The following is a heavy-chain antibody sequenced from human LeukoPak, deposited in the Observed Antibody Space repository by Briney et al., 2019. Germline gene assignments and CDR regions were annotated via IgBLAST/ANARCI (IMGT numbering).Heavy chain of an antibody. D-gene: IGHD3-10*01. CDR1: GGSFSGYY. Sequence: SETLSLTCAVYGGSFSGYYWSWIRQPPGKGLEWIGEINHSGSTNYNPSFKSRVTISVDTSKNQFSLKLSSVIAADTAVYYCARVRVLWFGELLHYFDYWGQGTLVTVSS. V-gene: IGHV4-34*01. CDR3: ARVRVLWFGELLHYFDY. CDR2: INHSGST. J-gene: IGHJ4*02.